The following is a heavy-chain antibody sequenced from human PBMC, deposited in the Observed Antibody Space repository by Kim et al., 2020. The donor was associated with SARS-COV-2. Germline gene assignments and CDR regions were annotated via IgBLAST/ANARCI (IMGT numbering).Heavy chain of an antibody. CDR2: IIPIFGTA. D-gene: IGHD3-22*01. J-gene: IGHJ5*02. V-gene: IGHV1-69*13. CDR3: VVIPLRIFPTEVPLFNYPTYDNSSNWFDP. Sequence: SVKVSCKASGGTFSSYAISWVRQAPGQGLEWMGGIIPIFGTANYAQKFQGRVTITADESTSTAYMELSSLRSEDTAVYYCVVIPLRIFPTEVPLFNYPTYDNSSNWFDPWGQGTLVTVSS. CDR1: GGTFSSYA.